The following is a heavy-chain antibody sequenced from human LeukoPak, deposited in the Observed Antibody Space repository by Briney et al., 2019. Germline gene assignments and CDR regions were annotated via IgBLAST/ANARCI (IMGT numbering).Heavy chain of an antibody. V-gene: IGHV1-2*02. Sequence: ASVKVSCKASGYTFIGYYIHWVRQPPGQGLELMGWINPNSGGTNYAQKFQGRVTMTRDTSISTAYMELSRLRSDDTAVYYCATLGGQWLVLSGHYWGQGTLVTVSS. CDR2: INPNSGGT. CDR3: ATLGGQWLVLSGHY. J-gene: IGHJ4*02. CDR1: GYTFIGYY. D-gene: IGHD6-19*01.